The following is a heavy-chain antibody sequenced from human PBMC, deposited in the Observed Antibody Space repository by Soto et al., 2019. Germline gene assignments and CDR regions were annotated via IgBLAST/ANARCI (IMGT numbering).Heavy chain of an antibody. D-gene: IGHD1-1*01. J-gene: IGHJ6*02. V-gene: IGHV1-2*04. CDR2: INPDSGGT. CDR3: ARDSSPVPGSMDV. Sequence: ASVKVSCKASGYSFTDYHIHWVRQAPGQGLEWMGWINPDSGGTNYAQKFQGWVTMTRDTSSSTVSMEVRRPKSGDTAVYYCARDSSPVPGSMDVWGQGTTVTVSS. CDR1: GYSFTDYH.